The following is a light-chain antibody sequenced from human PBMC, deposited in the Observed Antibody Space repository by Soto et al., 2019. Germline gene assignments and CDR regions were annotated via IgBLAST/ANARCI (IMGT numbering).Light chain of an antibody. Sequence: ASQSISTYLNWYHQKPGKAPKLLIYAAFSLQSGVPSRFIVRGSGTDFTLAFSLGQPDEPVYYYLRQTDNSLGTFGQGTRLEIK. J-gene: IGKJ5*01. CDR2: AAF. CDR3: RQTDNSLGT. V-gene: IGKV1-39*01. CDR1: QSISTY.